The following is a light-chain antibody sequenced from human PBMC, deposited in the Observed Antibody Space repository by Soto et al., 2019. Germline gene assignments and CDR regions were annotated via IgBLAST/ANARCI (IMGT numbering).Light chain of an antibody. CDR1: QSVSSSY. CDR3: QHYDGSPYT. V-gene: IGKV3-20*01. J-gene: IGKJ2*01. Sequence: EIVLTQSPGTLSLSPGERATLSCRASQSVSSSYLAWYQQKPGQAPRLLIYGASSRATGIPDRFSDSGSGTDFTLTISRLEPEDFAVYYCQHYDGSPYTFGQGTKLEIK. CDR2: GAS.